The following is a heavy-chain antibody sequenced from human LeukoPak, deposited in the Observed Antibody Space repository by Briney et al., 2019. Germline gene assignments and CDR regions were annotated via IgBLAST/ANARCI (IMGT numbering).Heavy chain of an antibody. V-gene: IGHV4-34*01. J-gene: IGHJ3*02. Sequence: SVTLSLTCAVYGGSFSGYYWSWIRQPPGKGLELIGEINHSGSTNYNPSLKSRVTISVDTSKNQFSLKLSSVTAADTAVYYCAREQYFDAFDIWGQGTMVTVSS. CDR1: GGSFSGYY. CDR2: INHSGST. D-gene: IGHD2/OR15-2a*01. CDR3: AREQYFDAFDI.